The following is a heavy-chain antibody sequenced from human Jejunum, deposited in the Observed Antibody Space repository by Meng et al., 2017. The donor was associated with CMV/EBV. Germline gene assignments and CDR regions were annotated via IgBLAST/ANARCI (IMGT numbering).Heavy chain of an antibody. Sequence: ASGFIFSPYAMAWARQAPGKGLEWVSTIGVGGADTYHTDSVKGRFTISRDDSKNTLYLQMSSLRAEDTALYYCAKKKDFGGNSGFDYWGQGTLVTVSS. D-gene: IGHD4-23*01. CDR2: IGVGGADT. CDR1: GFIFSPYA. V-gene: IGHV3-23*01. CDR3: AKKKDFGGNSGFDY. J-gene: IGHJ4*02.